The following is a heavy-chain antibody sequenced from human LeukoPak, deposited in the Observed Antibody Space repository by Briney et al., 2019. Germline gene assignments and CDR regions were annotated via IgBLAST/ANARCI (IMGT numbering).Heavy chain of an antibody. J-gene: IGHJ5*02. CDR2: IYDSGST. CDR3: ARAGGYSYSFDP. Sequence: SETLSLTCTVSGGSISSSYWSWIRQPPGKGPEWIGLIYDSGSTYYNPSLQSRVTISVDTSKNQLSLKLTSVTAADTAVYYCARAGGYSYSFDPWGQGTLVTVSS. CDR1: GGSISSSY. D-gene: IGHD5-18*01. V-gene: IGHV4-59*01.